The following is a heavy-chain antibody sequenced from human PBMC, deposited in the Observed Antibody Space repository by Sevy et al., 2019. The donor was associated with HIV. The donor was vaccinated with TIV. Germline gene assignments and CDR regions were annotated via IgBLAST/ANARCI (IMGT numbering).Heavy chain of an antibody. D-gene: IGHD6-19*01. CDR1: VFTFSSYG. CDR3: AKGGSSGWKTHFDY. Sequence: GGSLRLSCAASVFTFSSYGMHWVRQAPGKGLEWVAVISYDGSNKYYADSVKGRFTISRDNSKNTLYLQMNSLRAEDTAVYYCAKGGSSGWKTHFDYWGQGTLVTVSS. V-gene: IGHV3-30*18. J-gene: IGHJ4*02. CDR2: ISYDGSNK.